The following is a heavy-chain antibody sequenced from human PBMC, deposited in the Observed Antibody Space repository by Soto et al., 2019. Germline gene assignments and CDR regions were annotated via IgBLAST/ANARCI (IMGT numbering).Heavy chain of an antibody. CDR3: ARASPNSSSGPHGY. J-gene: IGHJ4*02. CDR2: IIPIFGTA. CDR1: GATFSSYA. D-gene: IGHD6-13*01. Sequence: SVKVSCKTSGATFSSYAISWVRQAPGQGLEWMGGIIPIFGTANYAQKFQGRVTITADESTSTAYMELSSLRSEDTAVYYCARASPNSSSGPHGYWGQGTLVTVSS. V-gene: IGHV1-69*13.